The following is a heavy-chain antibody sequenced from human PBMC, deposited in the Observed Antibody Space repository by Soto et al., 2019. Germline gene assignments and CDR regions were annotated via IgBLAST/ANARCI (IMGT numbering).Heavy chain of an antibody. D-gene: IGHD2-2*01. CDR3: GRSQGSSTSLEIYYYYYYGMDV. J-gene: IGHJ6*02. V-gene: IGHV1-69*13. CDR1: GGTFSSYA. Sequence: SVKVSCKASGGTFSSYAISWVRQAPGQGLEWMGGIIPISETTNYAQKFQGRVTITADESKSTAYMEMSSLRSEDTAVYYCGRSQGSSTSLEIYYYYYYGMDVWGQGTTVTVSS. CDR2: IIPISETT.